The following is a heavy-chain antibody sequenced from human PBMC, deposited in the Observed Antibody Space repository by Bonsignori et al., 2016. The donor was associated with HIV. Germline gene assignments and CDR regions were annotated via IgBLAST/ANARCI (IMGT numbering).Heavy chain of an antibody. Sequence: QVQLQESGPGLVKPSQTLSLTCTVSGGSVSSSGYYWSWIRQSAGKGLEWIGHIYASGTTNYNPSLKSRVTISKDTSKNQFSLRLTSVTAADTSVYYCARGGGNDYDILTGKSLNWFDPWAEGTRGHR. CDR2: IYASGTT. CDR1: GGSVSSSGYY. J-gene: IGHJ5*02. CDR3: ARGGGNDYDILTGKSLNWFDP. V-gene: IGHV4-61*09. D-gene: IGHD3-9*01.